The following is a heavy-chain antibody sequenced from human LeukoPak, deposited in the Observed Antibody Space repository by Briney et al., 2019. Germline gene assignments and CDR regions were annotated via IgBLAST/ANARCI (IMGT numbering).Heavy chain of an antibody. D-gene: IGHD3-10*01. V-gene: IGHV5-51*01. J-gene: IGHJ4*02. CDR2: IYPGDSDT. CDR1: GYSFTSYW. Sequence: GESLKISCKGSGYSFTSYWIGWVRQMPGKGLEWMGIIYPGDSDTRYSPSFQGQVTISADKSISTAYLQWSSLKVSDTAMYYCIIRPVGSTYYFDSWGQGTLVTVSS. CDR3: IIRPVGSTYYFDS.